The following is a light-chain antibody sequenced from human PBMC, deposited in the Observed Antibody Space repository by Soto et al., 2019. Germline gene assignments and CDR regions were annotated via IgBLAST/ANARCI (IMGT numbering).Light chain of an antibody. V-gene: IGLV2-14*01. Sequence: QSVLTQPASVSGSPGQSITVSCTGTSSGIGDYNFVSWYQQYPGKAPKLVIFAVSSRPSGVSHRFSGSKSGNTASLTISGLQAEDEADYYCSSSTDTTTHHVFGTGTKVTVL. J-gene: IGLJ1*01. CDR2: AVS. CDR1: SSGIGDYNF. CDR3: SSSTDTTTHHV.